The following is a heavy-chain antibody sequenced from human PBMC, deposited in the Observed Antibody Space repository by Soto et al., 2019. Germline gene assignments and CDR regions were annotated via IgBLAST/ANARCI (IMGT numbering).Heavy chain of an antibody. CDR1: GFPFGNFW. J-gene: IGHJ4*02. V-gene: IGHV3-74*01. CDR2: MNRDGSST. CDR3: ATAEVDY. Sequence: GGSLRLSCAASGFPFGNFWMHWVRQAPGRGLEWVSRMNRDGSSTNYAVSVKGRFTVSRDNAKNTLYLQMNSLRAEETAVYYCATAEVDYCGAGTLVTVSS.